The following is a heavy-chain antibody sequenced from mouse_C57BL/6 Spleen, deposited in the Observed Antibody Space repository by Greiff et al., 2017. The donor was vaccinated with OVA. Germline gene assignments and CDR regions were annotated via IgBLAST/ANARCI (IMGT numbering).Heavy chain of an antibody. Sequence: VQLVESGAELARPGASVKLSCKASGYTFTSYGISWVKQRTGQGLEWIGEIYPRSGNTYYNEKFKGKATLTADKSSSTAYMELRSLTSEDSAVYFCARRLHYYAMDYWGQGTSVTVSS. CDR3: ARRLHYYAMDY. J-gene: IGHJ4*01. CDR2: IYPRSGNT. V-gene: IGHV1-81*01. CDR1: GYTFTSYG.